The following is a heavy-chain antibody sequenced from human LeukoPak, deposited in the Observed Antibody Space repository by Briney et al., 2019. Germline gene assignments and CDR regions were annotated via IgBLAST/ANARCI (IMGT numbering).Heavy chain of an antibody. V-gene: IGHV3-23*01. J-gene: IGHJ5*02. CDR3: AKEGDSSGWFIYNWFDP. D-gene: IGHD6-19*01. CDR2: ISGSGDTT. CDR1: GFIFSNYA. Sequence: GSLRLSCATSGFIFSNYAVNWVRQAPGKGLEWVSIISGSGDTTYADSVKGRFTISRDNSKNTLYLQMNSLRAEDTAVYYCAKEGDSSGWFIYNWFDPWGQGTLVTVSS.